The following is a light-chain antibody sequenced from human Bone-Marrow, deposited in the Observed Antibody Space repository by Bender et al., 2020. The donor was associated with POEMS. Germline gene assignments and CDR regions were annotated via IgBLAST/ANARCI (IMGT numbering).Light chain of an antibody. V-gene: IGLV2-23*02. CDR2: DVS. Sequence: QSALTQPASVSGSPGQSITISCTGTSGDVGSYNFVSWYQQHPGKAPKLIIYDVSNRPSGVSNRFSGSRSGNTASLTISGLKAEDEADYYCSSYAKSSTLVFGGGTKVTVL. CDR3: SSYAKSSTLV. J-gene: IGLJ2*01. CDR1: SGDVGSYNF.